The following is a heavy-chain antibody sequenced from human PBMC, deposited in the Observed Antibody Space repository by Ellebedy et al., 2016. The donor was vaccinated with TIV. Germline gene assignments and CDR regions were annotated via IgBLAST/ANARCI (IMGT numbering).Heavy chain of an antibody. V-gene: IGHV5-51*01. Sequence: GESLKISCQASGYTFTNYWIGWVRQVPGKGLEWMGIIYPHDSATRYNPSFQGQVTLSANKSINTAYLQWGSLKASDTAMYYCARHDTATNFDSWGPGTLVTVSS. CDR2: IYPHDSAT. CDR1: GYTFTNYW. D-gene: IGHD4-17*01. J-gene: IGHJ4*02. CDR3: ARHDTATNFDS.